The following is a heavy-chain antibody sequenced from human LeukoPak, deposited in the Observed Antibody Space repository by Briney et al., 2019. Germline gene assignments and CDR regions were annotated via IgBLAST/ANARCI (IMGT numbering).Heavy chain of an antibody. CDR2: INPNSGGT. Sequence: ASVKVSCKASGYTFTGYYTHWVRQAPGQGLEWLGWINPNSGGTNYAQKFQGRVTMTRDTSISTAYMELSRLRSDDTAVYYCASLYYYDSSGYSNWFDPWGQGTLVTVSS. V-gene: IGHV1-2*02. CDR3: ASLYYYDSSGYSNWFDP. J-gene: IGHJ5*02. D-gene: IGHD3-22*01. CDR1: GYTFTGYY.